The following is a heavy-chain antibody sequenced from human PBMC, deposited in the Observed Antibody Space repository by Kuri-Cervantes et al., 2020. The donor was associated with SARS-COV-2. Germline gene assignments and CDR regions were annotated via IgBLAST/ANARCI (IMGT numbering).Heavy chain of an antibody. CDR3: ASSGGYSPFDY. J-gene: IGHJ4*02. Sequence: SVKVSCKASGGTFSSYAISWVRQAPGQGLEWMGRIIPILGTANYAQKFQGRVTITRNTSISTAYMELSSLRSEDTAVYYCASSGGYSPFDYWGKGTLVTVSS. V-gene: IGHV1-69*04. CDR1: GGTFSSYA. D-gene: IGHD1-26*01. CDR2: IIPILGTA.